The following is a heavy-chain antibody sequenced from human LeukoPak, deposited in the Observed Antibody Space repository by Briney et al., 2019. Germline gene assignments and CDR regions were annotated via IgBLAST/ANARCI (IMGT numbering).Heavy chain of an antibody. CDR3: ARHPRDIVGATNPHFDY. J-gene: IGHJ4*02. CDR2: IYYSGST. CDR1: GGSISSSSYY. Sequence: SETLSLTCTVSGGSISSSSYYWGWIRQPPGKGLEWIGSIYYSGSTYYNPSLKSRVTISVDTSKNQFSLKLSSVTAADTAVYYCARHPRDIVGATNPHFDYWGQGTLVTVSS. D-gene: IGHD1-26*01. V-gene: IGHV4-39*01.